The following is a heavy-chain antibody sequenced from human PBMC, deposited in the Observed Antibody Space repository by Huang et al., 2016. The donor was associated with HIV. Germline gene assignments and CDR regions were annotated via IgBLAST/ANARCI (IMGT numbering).Heavy chain of an antibody. Sequence: QLQLQESGPGLVKPSETLSLTCTVSGGSIRSDNYYWGWIRQHTGKGLEWLGSIYYSGGTDHNPSLKRRVTITVDTSKNHFSLRMRSVTAADTAVYYCARLPGSITMIRGVITDPYWGQGTLVTVSS. CDR3: ARLPGSITMIRGVITDPY. J-gene: IGHJ4*02. V-gene: IGHV4-39*02. CDR1: GGSIRSDNYY. CDR2: IYYSGGT. D-gene: IGHD3-10*01.